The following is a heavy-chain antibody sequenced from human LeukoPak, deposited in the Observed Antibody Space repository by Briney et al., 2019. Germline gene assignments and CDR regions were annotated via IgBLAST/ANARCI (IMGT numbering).Heavy chain of an antibody. CDR1: GGSISSYY. CDR2: IYYSGST. V-gene: IGHV4-59*01. D-gene: IGHD3-22*01. Sequence: SETLSLTCTVSGGSISSYYWSWIRQPPGKGLEWIGYIYYSGSTNYNPSLKSRVTISVDTSKNQFSLKLSSVTAADTAVYYCARDYDDSSGYSWDYWGQGTLVTVSS. J-gene: IGHJ4*02. CDR3: ARDYDDSSGYSWDY.